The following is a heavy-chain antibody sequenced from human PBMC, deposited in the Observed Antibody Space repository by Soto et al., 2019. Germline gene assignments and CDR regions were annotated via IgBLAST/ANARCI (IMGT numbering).Heavy chain of an antibody. J-gene: IGHJ6*02. D-gene: IGHD6-13*01. Sequence: EVQLLESGGGLVQPGGSLRLSCAASGFTFSSYAMSWVRQAPGKGLEWVAAISGSGGSTYYADSVKGRFTISRDNSKNTMYLQMNSLRVEDTAVYDCAKDVAGSSWQNYYYYGMDVWGQGTTVTVSS. CDR3: AKDVAGSSWQNYYYYGMDV. CDR2: ISGSGGST. CDR1: GFTFSSYA. V-gene: IGHV3-23*01.